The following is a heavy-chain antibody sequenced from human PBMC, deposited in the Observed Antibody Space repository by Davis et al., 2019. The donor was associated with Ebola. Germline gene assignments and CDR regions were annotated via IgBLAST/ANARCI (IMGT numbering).Heavy chain of an antibody. D-gene: IGHD3-3*01. CDR3: ARDVYYDFWSGYPFDY. CDR1: GFTFSSYS. J-gene: IGHJ4*02. Sequence: PGGSLRLSCAASGFTFSSYSMNWVRQAPGKGLEWVSSISSSSSYIYYADSVKGRFTISRDNAKNSLYLQMNSLRAEDTAVYYCARDVYYDFWSGYPFDYWGQGTLVTVSS. CDR2: ISSSSSYI. V-gene: IGHV3-21*01.